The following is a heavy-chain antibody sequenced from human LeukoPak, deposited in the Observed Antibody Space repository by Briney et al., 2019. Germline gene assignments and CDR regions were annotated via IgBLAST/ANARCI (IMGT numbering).Heavy chain of an antibody. J-gene: IGHJ4*02. CDR2: ISSNGDNT. CDR1: GFTFSTYV. V-gene: IGHV3-64D*06. Sequence: GGSLRLSCSVSGFTFSTYVMHWVRQAPGKGLEYVSAISSNGDNTYYADSVKGRFTISRGNSKNTLYLQMSSLRAGDTAVYYCVRGTGYWGQGTLVTVSS. CDR3: VRGTGY.